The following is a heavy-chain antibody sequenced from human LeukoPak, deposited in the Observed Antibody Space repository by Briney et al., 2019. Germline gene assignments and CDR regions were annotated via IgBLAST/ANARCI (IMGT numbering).Heavy chain of an antibody. CDR1: GLSLSGYY. CDR3: ARDVVPRDYGDTLNAYDL. J-gene: IGHJ3*01. CDR2: IHHDGRT. Sequence: PSGTLSLTCAVSGLSLSGYYWSWIRQSPGKGLEWMADIHHDGRTKYKASFKNRITIFLVSSKNEVSLRLSPVTPADTALYFCARDVVPRDYGDTLNAYDLWGQGTMVTV. D-gene: IGHD4-17*01. V-gene: IGHV4-34*01.